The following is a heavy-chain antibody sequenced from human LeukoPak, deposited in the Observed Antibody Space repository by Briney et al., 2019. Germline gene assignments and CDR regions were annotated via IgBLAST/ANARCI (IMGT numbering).Heavy chain of an antibody. CDR3: ASSAGYDILTAYLLDY. J-gene: IGHJ4*02. Sequence: PSETLPLTCTVSGGSIRSGSYYWSWLRQPAGKGLEWIRRIYTSGSTNYNPSLKSRVTISVDTSKNQFSLKLSSVTAADTAVYYCASSAGYDILTAYLLDYWGQGTLVTVSS. CDR1: GGSIRSGSYY. V-gene: IGHV4-61*02. D-gene: IGHD3-9*01. CDR2: IYTSGST.